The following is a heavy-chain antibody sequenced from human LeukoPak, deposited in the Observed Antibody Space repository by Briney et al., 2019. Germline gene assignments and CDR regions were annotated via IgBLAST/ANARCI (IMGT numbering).Heavy chain of an antibody. J-gene: IGHJ5*02. CDR3: ARERSGIAARPWWFDP. CDR2: ISSSSSYI. CDR1: GFTFSSYS. V-gene: IGHV3-21*01. Sequence: GGSLRLSCVASGFTFSSYSMNWVRQAPGKGLEWVSSISSSSSYIYYADSVKGRFTISRDNAKNSLYLQMNSLRAEDTAVYYCARERSGIAARPWWFDPWGQGTLVTVSS. D-gene: IGHD6-6*01.